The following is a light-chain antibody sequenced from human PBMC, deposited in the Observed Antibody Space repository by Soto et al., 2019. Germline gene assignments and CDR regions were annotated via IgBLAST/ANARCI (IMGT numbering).Light chain of an antibody. CDR3: QQYHSPPLT. Sequence: EIVLTQSPATLSLSPGERATLSCRANQSVSSYLAWYQQKPGQAPRLLIYGAMNRATGIPDRFSGSGSGTEFTLTISSLEPEDFVVYYCQQYHSPPLTFGQGTKVDIK. CDR1: QSVSSY. V-gene: IGKV3-11*01. CDR2: GAM. J-gene: IGKJ1*01.